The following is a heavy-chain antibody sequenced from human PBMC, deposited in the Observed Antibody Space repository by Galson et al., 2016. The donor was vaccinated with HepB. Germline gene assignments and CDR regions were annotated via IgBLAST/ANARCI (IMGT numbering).Heavy chain of an antibody. V-gene: IGHV3-23*01. Sequence: SLRLSCAASGFTFSSYAMNWVRQAPGMGLEWVSVMSATSGTTYYADSVKGRFTVSRDNSKSTLYLQMNSLRVEDTAVYFCATENSPSGGVFDYWGQGTLVTVSS. CDR2: MSATSGTT. J-gene: IGHJ4*02. CDR1: GFTFSSYA. CDR3: ATENSPSGGVFDY. D-gene: IGHD6-6*01.